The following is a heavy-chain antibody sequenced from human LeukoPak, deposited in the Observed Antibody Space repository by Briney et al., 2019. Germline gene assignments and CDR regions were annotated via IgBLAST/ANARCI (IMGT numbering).Heavy chain of an antibody. D-gene: IGHD5-12*01. Sequence: GASVKVSCKASGYRFTSYYMHWVRQAPGQGLEWMGIINPSGGSTSYAQKFQGRVTMTRDTSTSTVYMELSSLRSEDTAVYYCARIYSGYDRFDYWGQGTLVTVSS. CDR2: INPSGGST. CDR3: ARIYSGYDRFDY. V-gene: IGHV1-46*01. J-gene: IGHJ4*02. CDR1: GYRFTSYY.